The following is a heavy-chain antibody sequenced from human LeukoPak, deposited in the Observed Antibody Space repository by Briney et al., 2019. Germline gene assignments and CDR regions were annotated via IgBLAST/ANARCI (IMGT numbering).Heavy chain of an antibody. CDR3: STDRHDLDSLDP. Sequence: GGSLRLSCAAAGFTFTNAWMSWVRQAPGKGLEWVGRIKTKAEVGTTDYAAPVKVRFTISRQDSKNTLYLQMNSLKTDDTAVYYCSTDRHDLDSLDPWGQGTLVTVSS. V-gene: IGHV3-15*01. CDR2: IKTKAEVGTT. CDR1: GFTFTNAW. D-gene: IGHD3-16*01. J-gene: IGHJ5*02.